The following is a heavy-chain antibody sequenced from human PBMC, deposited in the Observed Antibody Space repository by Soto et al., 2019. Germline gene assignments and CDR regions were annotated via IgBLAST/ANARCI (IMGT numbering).Heavy chain of an antibody. CDR1: GGSISSSNW. CDR2: IYPTGST. Sequence: KPSETLSLTCAVSGGSISSSNWWSWVRQPPGKGLEWIGEIYPTGSTKYNPSLKSRVAISLDKSKNQFSLRLSSVTAADTAVYYCAKEGDCYGGSCPLDYWGQGILVTVSS. V-gene: IGHV4-4*02. J-gene: IGHJ4*02. D-gene: IGHD2-15*01. CDR3: AKEGDCYGGSCPLDY.